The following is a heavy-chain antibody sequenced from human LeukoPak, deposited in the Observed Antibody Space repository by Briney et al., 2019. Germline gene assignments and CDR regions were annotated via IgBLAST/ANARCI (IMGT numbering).Heavy chain of an antibody. D-gene: IGHD2-15*01. J-gene: IGHJ2*01. V-gene: IGHV4-34*01. Sequence: ETLTLTCAVYGGSFSGYYWSWIRQPPGKGLEWIGEINHSGSTNYNPSLKSRVTISVDTSKNQFSLKLSSVTAADTAVYYCARRRVVVVAATVPSLKRYWYFDLWGRGTLVTVSS. CDR1: GGSFSGYY. CDR2: INHSGST. CDR3: ARRRVVVVAATVPSLKRYWYFDL.